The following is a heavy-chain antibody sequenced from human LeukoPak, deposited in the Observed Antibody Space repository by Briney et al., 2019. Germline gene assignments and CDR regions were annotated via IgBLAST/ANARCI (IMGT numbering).Heavy chain of an antibody. V-gene: IGHV3-23*01. D-gene: IGHD3-22*01. Sequence: PGGSLRLSCAASGSTFSSFAMSWVRQAPGKGLEWVSEISGSGGSTYYADSVKGRFTISRDNSKNTLYLQMNSLRAEDTAVYYCAKATTWGSGYYPLGYWGQGTLVTVSS. CDR1: GSTFSSFA. CDR2: ISGSGGST. CDR3: AKATTWGSGYYPLGY. J-gene: IGHJ4*02.